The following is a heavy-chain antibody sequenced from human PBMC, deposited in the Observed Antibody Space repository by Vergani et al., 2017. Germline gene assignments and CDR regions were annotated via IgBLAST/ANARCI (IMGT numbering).Heavy chain of an antibody. CDR1: GFSLSRFW. CDR2: ISPDGSAT. CDR3: SRGRGYSFGYSDY. V-gene: IGHV3-7*03. D-gene: IGHD5-18*01. Sequence: EVQLVESGGGLVQPGGSLRLSCAASGFSLSRFWMSWVRQAPEKVLEWVAHISPDGSATSYVDSVKGRFTISRDNTKNSLSLQMSGLKTEDTAVYFCSRGRGYSFGYSDYWGQGTLVTVSS. J-gene: IGHJ4*02.